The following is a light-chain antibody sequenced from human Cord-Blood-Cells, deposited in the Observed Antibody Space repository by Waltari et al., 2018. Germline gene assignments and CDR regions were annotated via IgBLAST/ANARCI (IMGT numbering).Light chain of an antibody. V-gene: IGKV1-5*03. CDR1: QSISSW. CDR3: QQYNSYSPWT. CDR2: KAS. Sequence: DIQMTQSPSTLSASVGDRVTITCRASQSISSWLAWYQQKPGKATQLLNYKASSLESGVPSRISGSGSGTEFTLTISSLQPDDFATYYCQQYNSYSPWTFGQGTKVEIK. J-gene: IGKJ1*01.